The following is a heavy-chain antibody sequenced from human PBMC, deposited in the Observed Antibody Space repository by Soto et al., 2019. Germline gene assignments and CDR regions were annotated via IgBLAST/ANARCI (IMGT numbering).Heavy chain of an antibody. CDR1: GGTFSSYA. CDR3: ARDRCSGGSCYYSFQH. CDR2: IIPIFGTA. D-gene: IGHD2-15*01. V-gene: IGHV1-69*01. Sequence: QVQLVQSGAEVKKPGSSVKVSCKASGGTFSSYAISWVRQAPGQGLEWMGGIIPIFGTANYAQKFQGRVTIAADESTSTAYMELSSLRSEDTAVYYCARDRCSGGSCYYSFQHWGQGTLVTVSS. J-gene: IGHJ1*01.